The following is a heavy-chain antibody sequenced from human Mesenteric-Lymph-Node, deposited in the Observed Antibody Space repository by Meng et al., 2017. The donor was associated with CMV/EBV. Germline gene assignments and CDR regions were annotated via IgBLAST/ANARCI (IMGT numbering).Heavy chain of an antibody. CDR1: GFTFSSYA. CDR3: AKVSNLVYAIYYFDY. D-gene: IGHD2-8*01. V-gene: IGHV3-23*01. CDR2: ISGSGGST. J-gene: IGHJ4*02. Sequence: GGSLRLSCAASGFTFSSYAMSWVRQAPGKGLEWVSAISGSGGSTYYADSVKGRFTISRDNSKNTLYLQMNSLRAEDTAVYYCAKVSNLVYAIYYFDYWGQGTLVTVSS.